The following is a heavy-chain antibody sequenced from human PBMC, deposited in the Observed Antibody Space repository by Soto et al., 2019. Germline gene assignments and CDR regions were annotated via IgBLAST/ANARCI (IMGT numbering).Heavy chain of an antibody. Sequence: EVQLVESGGGLVKPGGSLRLSCAASGFTFSSYSMNWVRQAPGKGLEWVSSISSSSSYIYYADSVKGRFTISRDNAKNSVYLQMNSLRAEDTAVYYCARSGYSSSFYFDYWGQGTMVTVSS. CDR2: ISSSSSYI. CDR1: GFTFSSYS. V-gene: IGHV3-21*01. D-gene: IGHD6-6*01. CDR3: ARSGYSSSFYFDY. J-gene: IGHJ4*02.